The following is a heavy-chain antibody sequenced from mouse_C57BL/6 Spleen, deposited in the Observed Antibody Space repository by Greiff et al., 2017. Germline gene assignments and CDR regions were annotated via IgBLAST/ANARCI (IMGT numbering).Heavy chain of an antibody. Sequence: VQLQESGAELARPGASVMMSCKASGYTFTSYTMHWVKQRPGQGLEWIGYINPSSGYTKYNQKFKDKATLTADKSSSKAYMQLSSLTSEDSAIYYCARYHYDGYYAAWFAYWGQGTLVTVSA. CDR2: INPSSGYT. J-gene: IGHJ3*01. V-gene: IGHV1-4*01. CDR1: GYTFTSYT. D-gene: IGHD2-3*01. CDR3: ARYHYDGYYAAWFAY.